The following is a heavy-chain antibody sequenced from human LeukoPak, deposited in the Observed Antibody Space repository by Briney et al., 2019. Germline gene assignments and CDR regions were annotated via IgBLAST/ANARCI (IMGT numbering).Heavy chain of an antibody. D-gene: IGHD4-17*01. V-gene: IGHV3-23*01. Sequence: GGSLRLSCVASGFTFGDSAMTWVRQAPGKGLEWVSAISGSGDYTYYVASVKGRFTISRDTSRNTLYLRMNSLRAEDTAVYYCAKVLVYGDYYFDFWGQGTLVTVSS. CDR2: ISGSGDYT. CDR1: GFTFGDSA. J-gene: IGHJ4*02. CDR3: AKVLVYGDYYFDF.